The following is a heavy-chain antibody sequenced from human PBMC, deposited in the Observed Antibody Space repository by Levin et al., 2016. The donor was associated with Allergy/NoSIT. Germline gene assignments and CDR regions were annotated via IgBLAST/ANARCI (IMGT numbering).Heavy chain of an antibody. Sequence: SETLSLTCTVSGGSVSSNTYSWGWTRQPPGKGLEWIASAFYTGRTHANPSLRSRVIISVDTSKNQFSLKLNSLTAADTAVYYCTREWGYGVVSPVLEYWGQGILVTVSS. CDR3: TREWGYGVVSPVLEY. J-gene: IGHJ4*02. CDR2: AFYTGRT. D-gene: IGHD4-17*01. CDR1: GGSVSSNTYS. V-gene: IGHV4-39*02.